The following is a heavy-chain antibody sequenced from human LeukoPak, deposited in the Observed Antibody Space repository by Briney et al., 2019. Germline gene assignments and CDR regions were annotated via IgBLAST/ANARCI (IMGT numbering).Heavy chain of an antibody. CDR2: INPGVNEI. Sequence: GGSPRLSCAFSGATFRTYWMNCVRHAPGEGLEWEANINPGVNEISSVDCVKGRFIISEDNAKDSLDLQRSSLRVEDTGVYYCIFWGTDNHWGQGILVTDPS. J-gene: IGHJ4*02. D-gene: IGHD7-27*01. CDR1: GATFRTYW. V-gene: IGHV3-7*01. CDR3: IFWGTDNH.